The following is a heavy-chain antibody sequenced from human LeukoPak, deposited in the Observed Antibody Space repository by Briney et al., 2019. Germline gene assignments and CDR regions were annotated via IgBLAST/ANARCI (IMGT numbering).Heavy chain of an antibody. CDR2: INPNSGGT. J-gene: IGHJ4*02. D-gene: IGHD2-21*02. V-gene: IGHV1-2*02. Sequence: ASVKVSCKASGYTFTGYYMHWVRQAPGQGLEWMGWINPNSGGTDYAQKFRGGVTMTRDTSISTAYMELSRLRSDDTAVYYCAREGEGDFSPTFWGQGTLVTVSS. CDR3: AREGEGDFSPTF. CDR1: GYTFTGYY.